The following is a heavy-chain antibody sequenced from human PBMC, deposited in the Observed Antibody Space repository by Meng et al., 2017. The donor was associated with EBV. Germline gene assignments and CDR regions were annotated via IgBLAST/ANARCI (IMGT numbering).Heavy chain of an antibody. CDR2: IYWDDAK. V-gene: IGHV2-5*02. CDR1: GISLTTSGVG. D-gene: IGHD3-10*01. J-gene: IGHJ4*02. CDR3: AHSKYYSDSGGYWDYFDD. Sequence: TTLKESGPTLVKPTQTLLLTCTFSGISLTTSGVGVGWIRQPPGKALEWLAVIYWDDAKRYSPSLKNRLTITKDTSKNQVVLTMTNMDPVDTATYFCAHSKYYSDSGGYWDYFDDWGQGTLVTVSS.